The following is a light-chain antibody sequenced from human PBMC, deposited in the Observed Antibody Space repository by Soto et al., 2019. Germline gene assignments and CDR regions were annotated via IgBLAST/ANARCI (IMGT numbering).Light chain of an antibody. V-gene: IGKV1-39*01. J-gene: IGKJ1*01. CDR2: AAS. Sequence: DIQMTQSPSSLSSSLGDRVTITCRASQIINSYLNWYQKKPGKVSKLLVYAASSLHSGVPTRFRGSESGTDFTLTISSLQPEDVATYYCQQRGTFGLGTKVDIK. CDR1: QIINSY. CDR3: QQRGT.